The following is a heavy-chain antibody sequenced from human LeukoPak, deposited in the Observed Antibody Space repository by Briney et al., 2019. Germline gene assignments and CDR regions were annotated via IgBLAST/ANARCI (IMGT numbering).Heavy chain of an antibody. CDR3: ARGKGIQLWLVEPFDY. J-gene: IGHJ4*02. CDR1: GGFISCSGYY. V-gene: IGHV4-39*07. Sequence: SETLSLTCTVSGGFISCSGYYWGWIRQPPGKGLEWIGSIYYSGSTYYNPSLKSRVTISVDTSKNQFSLKLSSVTAADTAVYYCARGKGIQLWLVEPFDYWGQGTLVTVSS. D-gene: IGHD5-18*01. CDR2: IYYSGST.